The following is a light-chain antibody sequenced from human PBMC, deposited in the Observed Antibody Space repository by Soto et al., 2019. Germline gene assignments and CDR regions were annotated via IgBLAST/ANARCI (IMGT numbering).Light chain of an antibody. CDR2: GAS. CDR1: QTVTTY. Sequence: EIVLTQSPATLSLSPGERATLSCRASQTVTTYLAWYQQKPGQPPRLLIYGASNRATGIPARFSGSGSGTDFTLTISNLEPEDFAVYYSQQRSNWPANFGQGTRLEIK. J-gene: IGKJ5*01. CDR3: QQRSNWPAN. V-gene: IGKV3-11*01.